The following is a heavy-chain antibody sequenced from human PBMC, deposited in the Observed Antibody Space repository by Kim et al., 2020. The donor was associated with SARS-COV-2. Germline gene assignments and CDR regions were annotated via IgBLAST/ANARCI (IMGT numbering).Heavy chain of an antibody. CDR2: IYYSGST. D-gene: IGHD2-2*01. CDR1: GGSISSYY. Sequence: SETLSLTCTVSGGSISSYYWSWIRQPPGKGLEWIGYIYYSGSTNYNPSLKSRVTISVDTSKNQFSLKLSSVTAADTAVYYCARGGSDLVPAAHYYYYYMDVWGKGTTVTVSS. J-gene: IGHJ6*03. CDR3: ARGGSDLVPAAHYYYYYMDV. V-gene: IGHV4-59*08.